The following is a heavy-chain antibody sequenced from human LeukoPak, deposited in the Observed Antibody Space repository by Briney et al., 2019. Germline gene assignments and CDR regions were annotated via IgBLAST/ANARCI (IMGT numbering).Heavy chain of an antibody. CDR3: ARAYDYVWGSYRSYYFDY. J-gene: IGHJ4*02. Sequence: SVKVSCKASGYTFTGYYMHWVRQAPGQGLEWMGWINPNSGGTNYAQKFQGGVTMTRDTSISTAYMELSRLRSDDTAVYYCARAYDYVWGSYRSYYFDYWGQGTLVTVSS. V-gene: IGHV1-2*02. CDR1: GYTFTGYY. CDR2: INPNSGGT. D-gene: IGHD3-16*02.